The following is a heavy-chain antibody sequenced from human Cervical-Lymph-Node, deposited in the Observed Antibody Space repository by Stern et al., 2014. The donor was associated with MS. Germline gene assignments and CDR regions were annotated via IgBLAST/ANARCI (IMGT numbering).Heavy chain of an antibody. CDR3: ARDSTAWSPSFDY. V-gene: IGHV4-59*01. CDR2: VYYSGKT. CDR1: GGSISGYY. Sequence: QLQLQESGPGLVKPSETLSLTCAVSGGSISGYYWNWIRQSPGKGLEWIGSVYYSGKTNYNPSLNGRVTISLDTSKSQFSLRLSSVTAGDTAVYYCARDSTAWSPSFDYWGQGTLVTGSS. D-gene: IGHD1-1*01. J-gene: IGHJ4*02.